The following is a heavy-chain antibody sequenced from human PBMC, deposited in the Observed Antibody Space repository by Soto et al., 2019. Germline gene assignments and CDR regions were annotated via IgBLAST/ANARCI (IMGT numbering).Heavy chain of an antibody. CDR2: ISAYNGNT. CDR1: GYTFTSYG. J-gene: IGHJ5*02. V-gene: IGHV1-18*01. CDR3: ATTPWAYYYDSSGSS. Sequence: ASVKVSCKASGYTFTSYGTSWVRQAPGQGLEWMGWISAYNGNTNYAQKLQGRVTMTTDTSTSTAYMELRSLRSDDTAVYYCATTPWAYYYDSSGSSWGQGTLVTVSS. D-gene: IGHD3-22*01.